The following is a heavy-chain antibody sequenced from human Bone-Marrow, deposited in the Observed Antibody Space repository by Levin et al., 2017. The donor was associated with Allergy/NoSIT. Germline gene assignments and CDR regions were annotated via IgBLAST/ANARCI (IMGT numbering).Heavy chain of an antibody. CDR2: MYHSGST. CDR3: ARVRESHFDH. V-gene: IGHV4-30-2*01. J-gene: IGHJ4*02. D-gene: IGHD5-24*01. CDR1: GGSIRSGFYS. Sequence: SETLSLTCAVSGGSIRSGFYSWSWIRQPPGKGLEWIGYMYHSGSTYYNASLQSRVTISIDRSKNQFSLKLRSVTAADTAVYYCARVRESHFDHWGQGTLVTVSS.